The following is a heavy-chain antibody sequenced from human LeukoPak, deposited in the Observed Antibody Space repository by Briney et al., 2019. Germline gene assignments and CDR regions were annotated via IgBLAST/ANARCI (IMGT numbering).Heavy chain of an antibody. CDR2: LYYSGKT. V-gene: IGHV4-39*07. CDR1: DDSISSSTYY. D-gene: IGHD3-22*01. J-gene: IGHJ4*02. Sequence: SETLSLTCIISDDSISSSTYYWGWIRQPPGKGLEWIGTLYYSGKTYYNPSLKSRVTISIDTSKNQFSLKLTSATAADTAVYYCAKRALDSSAYQDWGQGTLVTVSS. CDR3: AKRALDSSAYQD.